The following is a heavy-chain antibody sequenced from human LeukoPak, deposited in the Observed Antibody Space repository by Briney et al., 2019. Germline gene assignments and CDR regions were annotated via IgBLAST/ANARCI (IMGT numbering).Heavy chain of an antibody. CDR2: IRIKAYGETT. J-gene: IGHJ3*02. Sequence: GGSLRLSCTASGFTFGDYPMTWFRQAPGKGLEWIGFIRIKAYGETTESAASVKGRFIISRDDSKSIAYLQMNGLKTEDTAVYYCTRGPLWAFDIWGQGTMVTVSS. V-gene: IGHV3-49*03. CDR1: GFTFGDYP. CDR3: TRGPLWAFDI.